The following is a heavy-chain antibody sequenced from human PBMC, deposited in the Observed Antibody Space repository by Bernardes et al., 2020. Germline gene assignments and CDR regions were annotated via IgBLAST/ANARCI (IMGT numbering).Heavy chain of an antibody. V-gene: IGHV3-48*03. CDR2: ISSSAIII. CDR3: ARAAYCSSSNCYKGGFDP. Sequence: GGSLRLSCAASGFSFSSYEMNWVRQAPGKGLEWVSYISSSAIIIYYADSVKGRFTISRDSAKNSLYLQMNSLRAEDTAVYYCARAAYCSSSNCYKGGFDPWGQGTLVTVSS. J-gene: IGHJ5*02. D-gene: IGHD2-2*02. CDR1: GFSFSSYE.